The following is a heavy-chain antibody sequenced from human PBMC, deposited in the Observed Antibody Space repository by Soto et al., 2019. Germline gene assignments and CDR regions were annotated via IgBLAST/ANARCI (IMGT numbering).Heavy chain of an antibody. D-gene: IGHD6-13*01. CDR3: AREIRSSFYFYY. V-gene: IGHV4-30-2*01. CDR1: GGSISSGGYS. CDR2: IYHSGST. J-gene: IGHJ4*02. Sequence: SETLSLTCAVSGGSISSGGYSWSWIRQPPGKGLEWIGYIYHSGSTYYNPSLKSRVTISVDRSKNQFSLKLSSVTAADTAVYYCAREIRSSFYFYYWGQGTLVTVSS.